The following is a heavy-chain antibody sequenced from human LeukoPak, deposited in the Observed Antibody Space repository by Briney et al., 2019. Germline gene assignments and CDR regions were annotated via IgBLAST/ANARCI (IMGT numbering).Heavy chain of an antibody. V-gene: IGHV3-48*04. J-gene: IGHJ4*02. CDR3: ARGSGYYYNY. Sequence: GGSLRLSCAASGFIFRNSNMNWVRQAPGKGLEWVSYISSGSSNVYYADSVKGRFTISRDNPKNSLYLQMSSLSAEDTAVYYCARGSGYYYNYWGQGTLVTVSS. D-gene: IGHD3-22*01. CDR2: ISSGSSNV. CDR1: GFIFRNSN.